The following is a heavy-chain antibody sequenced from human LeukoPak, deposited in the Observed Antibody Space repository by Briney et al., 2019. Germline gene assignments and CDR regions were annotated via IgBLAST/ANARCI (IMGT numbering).Heavy chain of an antibody. Sequence: SETLSLTCTVSGDSISSGDYYWSWIRQPAGKGLEWIGRIYTSGSTNYNPSLKSRVTISVDTSKNQFSLKLSSVTAADTAVYYCARGNDILTGFDYWGQGTLVTVSS. CDR1: GDSISSGDYY. CDR2: IYTSGST. CDR3: ARGNDILTGFDY. D-gene: IGHD3-9*01. V-gene: IGHV4-61*02. J-gene: IGHJ4*02.